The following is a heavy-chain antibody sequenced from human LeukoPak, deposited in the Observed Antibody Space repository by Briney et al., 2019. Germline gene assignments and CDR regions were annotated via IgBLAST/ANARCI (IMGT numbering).Heavy chain of an antibody. CDR3: VRRKADSSGYYYVDF. Sequence: SETLSLTCTVSGDAVSSDYLWGWVRQPPGKGLEWIGSMYHSGSTYYNPSLKSRVTISIDTSKNQFSLRLSSVTAADTAVYYCVRRKADSSGYYYVDFWGQGTLVTVSS. J-gene: IGHJ4*02. V-gene: IGHV4-38-2*02. CDR2: MYHSGST. D-gene: IGHD3-22*01. CDR1: GDAVSSDYL.